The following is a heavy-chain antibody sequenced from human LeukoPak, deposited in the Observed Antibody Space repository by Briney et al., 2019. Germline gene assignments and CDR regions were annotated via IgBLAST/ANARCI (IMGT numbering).Heavy chain of an antibody. CDR3: ARWEVRLNAFEM. J-gene: IGHJ3*02. Sequence: SETLSLTCTVSGGSISNGDYYWSWIRQPPGKGLEWIGYIYYSGSTYYNPSLKSRVTISVDTSKNQFSLSLSSVTAADTAVYYCARWEVRLNAFEMWGQGTMVTVSS. CDR1: GGSISNGDYY. D-gene: IGHD3-10*01. CDR2: IYYSGST. V-gene: IGHV4-30-4*01.